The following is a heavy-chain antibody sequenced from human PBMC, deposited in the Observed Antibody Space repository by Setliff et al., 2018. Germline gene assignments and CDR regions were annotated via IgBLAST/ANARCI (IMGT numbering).Heavy chain of an antibody. CDR2: IQQGGGEK. D-gene: IGHD6-19*01. J-gene: IGHJ3*02. CDR1: GFTFSNFR. Sequence: GGSLRLSCAASGFTFSNFRMSWVRQAPGKGREWVANIQQGGGEKYYLDSVNGRFTISRDNAKNTLSLQMNSLRAEDTAIYYCAKAIRYGGGWELGAFDIWGQGTMVTVSS. V-gene: IGHV3-7*03. CDR3: AKAIRYGGGWELGAFDI.